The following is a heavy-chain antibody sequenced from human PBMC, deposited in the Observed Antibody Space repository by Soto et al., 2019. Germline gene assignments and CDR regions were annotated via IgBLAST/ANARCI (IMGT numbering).Heavy chain of an antibody. Sequence: WGSLRLSCAASGFTFSSYAMSWVRQAPGKGLEWVSAISGSGGSTYYADSVKGRFTISRDNSKNTLYLQMNSLRAEDTAVYYCSTDASAGLDTWGQGTQVTVSS. CDR2: ISGSGGST. J-gene: IGHJ5*02. CDR3: STDASAGLDT. CDR1: GFTFSSYA. V-gene: IGHV3-23*01. D-gene: IGHD2-2*01.